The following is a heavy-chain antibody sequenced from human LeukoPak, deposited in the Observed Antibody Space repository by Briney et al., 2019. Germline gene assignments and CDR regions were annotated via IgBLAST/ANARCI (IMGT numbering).Heavy chain of an antibody. CDR3: ARGRQLLWFGTQGNYYYSMDV. Sequence: SETLSLTCAVYGGSFSGYYWSWIRQPPGKGLEWIGEINHSGSTNYNPSLKSRVAISLDTSKNQFSLKLRSVTAADTAVYYCARGRQLLWFGTQGNYYYSMDVWGKGTTVTVSS. J-gene: IGHJ6*03. D-gene: IGHD3-10*01. CDR1: GGSFSGYY. CDR2: INHSGST. V-gene: IGHV4-34*01.